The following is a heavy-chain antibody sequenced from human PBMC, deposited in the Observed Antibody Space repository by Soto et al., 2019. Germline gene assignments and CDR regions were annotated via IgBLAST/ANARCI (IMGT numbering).Heavy chain of an antibody. CDR3: ARVQRGLRDNGLDI. V-gene: IGHV3-13*01. Sequence: TEKGLEWVSAICTAGDTYYPGSVKGRFTISRENAQNSLYIQMNSLRAGDTAVYYCARVQRGLRDNGLDIWGEGTMVT. J-gene: IGHJ3*02. CDR2: ICTAGDT. D-gene: IGHD4-17*01.